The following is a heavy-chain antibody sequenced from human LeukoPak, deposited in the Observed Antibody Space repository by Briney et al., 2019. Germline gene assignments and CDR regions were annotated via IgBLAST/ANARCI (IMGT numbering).Heavy chain of an antibody. CDR2: IYYSGST. J-gene: IGHJ5*02. CDR3: ARHTDCSSTSCYTAQGVNWFDP. D-gene: IGHD2-2*02. CDR1: GGSISSYY. V-gene: IGHV4-59*01. Sequence: SETLSLTCTVSGGSISSYYWSWLRQPPGKGLEWIGYIYYSGSTNYNPSLKSRVTISVDTSKNQFSLKLSSVTAADTAVYYCARHTDCSSTSCYTAQGVNWFDPWGQGTLVTVSS.